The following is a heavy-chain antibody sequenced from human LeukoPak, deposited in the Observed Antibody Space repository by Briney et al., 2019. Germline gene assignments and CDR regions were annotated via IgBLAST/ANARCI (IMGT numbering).Heavy chain of an antibody. J-gene: IGHJ4*02. CDR1: GFTFSSYA. V-gene: IGHV3-30-3*01. CDR2: ISYDGSNK. D-gene: IGHD6-13*01. CDR3: ARDPTGDYSSPFDY. Sequence: GGSLRLSCAASGFTFSSYAMHWVRQAPGKGLEWVAVISYDGSNKYYADSVKGRFTISRDNSKNTLYLQMNSLRAEDTAVYYCARDPTGDYSSPFDYWGQGTLVTVSS.